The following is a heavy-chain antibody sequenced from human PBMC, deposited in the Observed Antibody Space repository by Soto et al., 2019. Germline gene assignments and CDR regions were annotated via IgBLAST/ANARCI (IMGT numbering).Heavy chain of an antibody. CDR2: IIPILGIA. CDR3: ARGSDPTADYYYYMDV. CDR1: GGTFSSYT. Sequence: ASVKVSRKASGGTFSSYTISWVRQAPGQGLEWMGRIIPILGIANYAQKFQGRVTITADKSTSTAYMELSSLRSEDTAVYYCARGSDPTADYYYYMDVWAKGTTVTVSS. V-gene: IGHV1-69*02. J-gene: IGHJ6*03.